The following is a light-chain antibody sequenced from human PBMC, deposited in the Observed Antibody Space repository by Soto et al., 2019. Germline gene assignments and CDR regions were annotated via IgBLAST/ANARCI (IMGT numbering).Light chain of an antibody. CDR3: QQYNNWPPWT. J-gene: IGKJ1*01. CDR2: GSS. Sequence: EIVMTQSPATLSVSPGERATLSCRASQSVSSKVAWYQQKPGQSPRLLIYGSSTRATGIPARFSGSGSGAEFTLTISSLQSEDFAVYYCQQYNNWPPWTFGPGTKVENK. V-gene: IGKV3-15*01. CDR1: QSVSSK.